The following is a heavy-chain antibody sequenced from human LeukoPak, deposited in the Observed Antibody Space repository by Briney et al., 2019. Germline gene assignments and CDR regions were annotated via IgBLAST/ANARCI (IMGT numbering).Heavy chain of an antibody. Sequence: GGSLRLSCAASGFTFSSYGMHWVRQAPGKGLEWVAVISYDGSNKYYADSVKGRFTISRDNSKNTLYLQMNILRAEDTAVYYCARDRWELLSGRGYYFDYWGQGTLVTVSS. D-gene: IGHD1-26*01. J-gene: IGHJ4*02. CDR2: ISYDGSNK. CDR3: ARDRWELLSGRGYYFDY. V-gene: IGHV3-30*03. CDR1: GFTFSSYG.